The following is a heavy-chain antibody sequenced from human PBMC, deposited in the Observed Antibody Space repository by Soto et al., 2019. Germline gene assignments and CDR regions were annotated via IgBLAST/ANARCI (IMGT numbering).Heavy chain of an antibody. Sequence: QVQLVESGGGVVQPGRSLRLSCAASGFTFSSYGMHWVRQAPGTGLEWVAVIWYDGSNKYYADSVKGRFTISSDNSKNTLYLEMNSLRAEDTGVYYCASDLEGSSYYYYGMDVWGQGTTVTVSS. V-gene: IGHV3-33*01. J-gene: IGHJ6*02. CDR3: ASDLEGSSYYYYGMDV. D-gene: IGHD6-6*01. CDR2: IWYDGSNK. CDR1: GFTFSSYG.